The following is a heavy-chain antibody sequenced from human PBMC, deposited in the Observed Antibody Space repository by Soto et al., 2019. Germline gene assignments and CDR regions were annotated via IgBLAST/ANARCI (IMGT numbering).Heavy chain of an antibody. D-gene: IGHD3-3*01. CDR1: GFSLSTSGVG. V-gene: IGHV2-5*01. CDR2: IYWNDDK. Sequence: ASGPTLVNPTQTLTLTCTFSGFSLSTSGVGVGWIRQPPGKALEWLALIYWNDDKRYSPSLKSRLTITKDTSKNQVVLTMTNMDPVDTATYYCAHRYYDFWSDPGGFDPWGQGTLVTVSS. J-gene: IGHJ5*02. CDR3: AHRYYDFWSDPGGFDP.